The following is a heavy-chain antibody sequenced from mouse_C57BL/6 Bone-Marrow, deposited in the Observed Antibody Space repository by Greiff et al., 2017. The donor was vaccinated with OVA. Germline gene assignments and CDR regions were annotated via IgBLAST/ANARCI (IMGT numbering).Heavy chain of an antibody. CDR2: ISDGGSYT. J-gene: IGHJ3*01. V-gene: IGHV5-4*01. CDR1: GFTFSSYA. CDR3: ARGGSSYLTY. Sequence: VQLKESGGGLVKPGGSLKLSCAASGFTFSSYAMSWVRQTPEKRLEWVATISDGGSYTYYPDNVKGRFTISRDNAKNNLYLQMSHLKSEDTAMYYCARGGSSYLTYWGQGTLVTVSA. D-gene: IGHD1-1*01.